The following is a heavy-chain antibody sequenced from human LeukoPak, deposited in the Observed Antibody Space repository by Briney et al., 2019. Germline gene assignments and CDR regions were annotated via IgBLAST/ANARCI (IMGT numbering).Heavy chain of an antibody. V-gene: IGHV4-31*03. CDR2: IYYSGST. CDR3: ARGVRWLQLSYFDH. D-gene: IGHD5-24*01. CDR1: GGSISGDSYY. Sequence: SETLSLTCTVSGGSISGDSYYWGWIRQHPGKGLEWIGYIYYSGSTYYNPSLKSRVTISVDTSKNQFSLKLSSVTAADTAVYYRARGVRWLQLSYFDHWGQGTLVTVSS. J-gene: IGHJ4*02.